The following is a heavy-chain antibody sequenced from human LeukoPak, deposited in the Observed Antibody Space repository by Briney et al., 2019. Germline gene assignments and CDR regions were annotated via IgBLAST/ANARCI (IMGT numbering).Heavy chain of an antibody. CDR1: GFTFSNYG. J-gene: IGHJ4*02. CDR3: AKASSDYVWGTYRPFDY. CDR2: IGSSGGST. D-gene: IGHD3-16*02. Sequence: PGGTLRLSCAASGFTFSNYGMSWVRQAPGKGLEWVSGIGSSGGSTYYADSVKGRFSISRDNSKSTLYLQMNSLRAEDTAVYYCAKASSDYVWGTYRPFDYWGQGTLVTVSS. V-gene: IGHV3-23*01.